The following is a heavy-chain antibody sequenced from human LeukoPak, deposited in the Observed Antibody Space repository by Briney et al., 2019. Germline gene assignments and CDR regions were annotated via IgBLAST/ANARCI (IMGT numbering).Heavy chain of an antibody. CDR2: IYTSGST. J-gene: IGHJ4*02. V-gene: IGHV4-4*07. Sequence: PSETLSLTCTVSGGSISSYYWSWIRQPAGKGLEWIGRIYTSGSTNYNPSLKSRVTMSVDTSENQFSLKLSSVTAADTAVYYCARAGYYDSSGYWGFDYWGQGTLVTVSS. CDR1: GGSISSYY. D-gene: IGHD3-22*01. CDR3: ARAGYYDSSGYWGFDY.